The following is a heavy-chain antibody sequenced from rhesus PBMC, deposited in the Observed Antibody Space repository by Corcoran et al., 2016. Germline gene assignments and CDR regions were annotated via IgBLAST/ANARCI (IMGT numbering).Heavy chain of an antibody. CDR2: TYCRSKWSN. Sequence: QVQLQESGPRLVKPSQTLSLTRALSGDSVSTNSASWNRNSQSPPRGLEWPGRTYCRSKWSNAYAQPLQNRLSVIPATSKNQFSLQLSSVTPGDVAVYYCARGSYCHFDLWGPGTPITISS. J-gene: IGHJ2*01. V-gene: IGHV6-1*01. CDR1: GDSVSTNSAS. CDR3: ARGSYCHFDL.